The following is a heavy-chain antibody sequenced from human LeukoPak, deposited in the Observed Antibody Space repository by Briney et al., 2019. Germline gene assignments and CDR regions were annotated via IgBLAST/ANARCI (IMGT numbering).Heavy chain of an antibody. CDR1: GYTFTGYY. D-gene: IGHD5-12*01. CDR3: ARARRWVATFNY. J-gene: IGHJ4*02. CDR2: INPNSGGT. Sequence: ASVKVSCKASGYTFTGYYMHWVRQAPGQGLEWMGWINPNSGGTNYAQKFQGRVTMTRNTSISTAYMELSSLRSEDTAVYYCARARRWVATFNYWGQGTLVTVSS. V-gene: IGHV1-2*02.